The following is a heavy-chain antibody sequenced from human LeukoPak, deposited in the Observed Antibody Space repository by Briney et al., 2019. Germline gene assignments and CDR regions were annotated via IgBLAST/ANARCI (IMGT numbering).Heavy chain of an antibody. CDR3: TTTYCSSTSCYYHYYYYMDV. V-gene: IGHV3-23*01. Sequence: GGSLRLSCAASGFTFSSYAMSWVRQAPGKGLEWVSAISGSGGSTYYADSVKGRFTISRDNSKNTLYLQMNSLKTEDTAVYYCTTTYCSSTSCYYHYYYYMDVWGKGTTVTVSS. D-gene: IGHD2-2*01. J-gene: IGHJ6*03. CDR2: ISGSGGST. CDR1: GFTFSSYA.